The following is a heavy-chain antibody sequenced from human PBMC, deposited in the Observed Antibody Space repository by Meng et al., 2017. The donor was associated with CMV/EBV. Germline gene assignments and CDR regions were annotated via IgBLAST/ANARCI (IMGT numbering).Heavy chain of an antibody. J-gene: IGHJ6*02. V-gene: IGHV3-21*01. CDR1: GFTFSSYS. CDR3: ARGSVVVPAAIQLYYYYGMDV. Sequence: GESLKISCAASGFTFSSYSMNWVRQAPGKGLEWVSSISSSSSYIYYADSVKGRFTISRDNAKNSLYLQMNSLRAEDTAVYYCARGSVVVPAAIQLYYYYGMDVWGQGTTVTVSS. CDR2: ISSSSSYI. D-gene: IGHD2-2*02.